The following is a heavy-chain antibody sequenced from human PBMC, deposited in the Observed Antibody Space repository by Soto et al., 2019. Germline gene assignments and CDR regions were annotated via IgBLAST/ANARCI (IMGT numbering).Heavy chain of an antibody. J-gene: IGHJ4*02. CDR2: IYPSGST. V-gene: IGHV4-4*07. CDR3: VRGRSYSVYDF. CDR1: GGSISGHS. Sequence: SETLSLTCTVSGGSISGHSWVWIRQPAGKGLAWIGHIYPSGSTSYNPSLRSRVTMSLDTSTNKIFLNLTSVTAADTAVFYCVRGRSYSVYDFWGPGTLVTVSS. D-gene: IGHD5-12*01.